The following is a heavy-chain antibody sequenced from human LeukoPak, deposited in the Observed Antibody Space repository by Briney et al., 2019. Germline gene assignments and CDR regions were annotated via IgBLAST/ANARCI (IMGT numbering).Heavy chain of an antibody. CDR3: AREPSRLRYFDWSDY. CDR2: IYSSGST. Sequence: PSETLSLTCTVSGGSIGSYYWTWIRQPAGKGLEWIGRIYSSGSTNYNPSLKSRVTMSVNTSKNQFSLRLTSVTAADTAVYYCAREPSRLRYFDWSDYWGQGTLVTVSS. D-gene: IGHD3-9*01. J-gene: IGHJ4*02. CDR1: GGSIGSYY. V-gene: IGHV4-4*07.